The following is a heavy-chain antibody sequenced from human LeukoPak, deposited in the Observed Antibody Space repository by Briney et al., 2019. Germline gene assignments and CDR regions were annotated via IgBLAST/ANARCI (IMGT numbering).Heavy chain of an antibody. J-gene: IGHJ4*02. CDR1: GYRFTTYG. D-gene: IGHD3-16*01. Sequence: ASVKVSCKASGYRFTTYGVSWVRQAPGQGLEWMGWIAGNNGNAKYAQKLQGRVTMTTDTSTSTAYMELRSLRSDDTAVYYCARGTWGYFFDYWGQGTLVTVSS. CDR2: IAGNNGNA. CDR3: ARGTWGYFFDY. V-gene: IGHV1-18*01.